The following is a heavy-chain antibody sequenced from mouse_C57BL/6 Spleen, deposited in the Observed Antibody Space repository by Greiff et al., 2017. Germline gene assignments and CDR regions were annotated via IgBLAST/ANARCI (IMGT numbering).Heavy chain of an antibody. CDR2: ISNGGGST. J-gene: IGHJ2*01. Sequence: EVHLVESGGGLVQPGGSLKLSCAASGFTFSDYYMYWVRQTPEKRLEWVAYISNGGGSTYYPDTVKGRFTISRDNAKNTLYLQMSRLKSEDTAMYYCARLNYGNFDYWGQGTTLTVSS. V-gene: IGHV5-12*01. CDR3: ARLNYGNFDY. D-gene: IGHD2-1*01. CDR1: GFTFSDYY.